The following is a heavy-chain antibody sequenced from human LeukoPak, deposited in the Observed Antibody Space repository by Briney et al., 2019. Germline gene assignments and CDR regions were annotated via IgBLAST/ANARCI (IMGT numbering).Heavy chain of an antibody. CDR3: AKCHEYYYDSSGYFDY. D-gene: IGHD3-22*01. Sequence: GGSLRLSCAASGFTFSNFGMHWVRQAPGKGLEWMAVISYDGKVTFYADSVKGRFTISRDSSKNTLYLQMNSLRAEDTAVYYCAKCHEYYYDSSGYFDYWGQGTLATVSS. J-gene: IGHJ4*02. CDR2: ISYDGKVT. V-gene: IGHV3-30*18. CDR1: GFTFSNFG.